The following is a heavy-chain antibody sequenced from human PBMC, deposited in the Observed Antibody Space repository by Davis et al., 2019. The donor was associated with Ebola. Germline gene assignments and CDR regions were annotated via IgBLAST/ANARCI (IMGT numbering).Heavy chain of an antibody. V-gene: IGHV5-10-1*01. Sequence: WGSLRLSCKGSGYSFTSYWISWVRQIPGKGLEWMGRIDPSDSYTNYSPSFQGHVTISADKSISTAYLQWSSLKASDTAMYYCSRGFYTDPLDYWGQGTLVTVSS. CDR3: SRGFYTDPLDY. CDR1: GYSFTSYW. CDR2: IDPSDSYT. J-gene: IGHJ4*02.